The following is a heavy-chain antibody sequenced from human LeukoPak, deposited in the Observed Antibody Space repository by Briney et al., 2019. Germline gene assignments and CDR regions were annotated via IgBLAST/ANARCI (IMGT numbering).Heavy chain of an antibody. D-gene: IGHD6-13*01. CDR1: GYTFTSHW. J-gene: IGHJ5*02. CDR2: INPSGGST. Sequence: GASVKVSCKASGYTFTSHWMHWVRQAPGQGLEWMGIINPSGGSTSYSQKFQGRVTMTRDMSTSTVYMELSSLRSEDTAVYYCATDVSHSGSRYGWWFDPWGQGTLVSVSS. V-gene: IGHV1-46*01. CDR3: ATDVSHSGSRYGWWFDP.